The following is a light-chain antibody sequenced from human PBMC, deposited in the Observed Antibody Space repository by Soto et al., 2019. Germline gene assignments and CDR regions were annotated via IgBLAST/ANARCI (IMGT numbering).Light chain of an antibody. CDR3: QQYNNWLT. Sequence: EIGMTQSPATLSVSPGGRATLSCRASESVSSNLAWYQQKPGQAPRLLIYGASTRATGIPARFSGSGSGTEFTLTISSLQSEDFALYYCQQYNNWLTFGGGTKVEIK. V-gene: IGKV3-15*01. CDR1: ESVSSN. CDR2: GAS. J-gene: IGKJ4*01.